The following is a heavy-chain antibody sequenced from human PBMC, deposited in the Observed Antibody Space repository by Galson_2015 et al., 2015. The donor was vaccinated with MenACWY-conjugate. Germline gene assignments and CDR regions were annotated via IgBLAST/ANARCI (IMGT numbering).Heavy chain of an antibody. Sequence: PALVKPTQTLTLTCTFSGFSLSTSGMCVSWIRQPPGKALEWLALTDWDDDKYYSTSLKTRLTISKDTSKNQVVLTKTNKDPVETAPYYLARGGVGAGQLYYYYGMDVWGQGTTVTVSS. V-gene: IGHV2-70*01. CDR1: GFSLSTSGMC. CDR2: TDWDDDK. D-gene: IGHD1-26*01. CDR3: ARGGVGAGQLYYYYGMDV. J-gene: IGHJ6*02.